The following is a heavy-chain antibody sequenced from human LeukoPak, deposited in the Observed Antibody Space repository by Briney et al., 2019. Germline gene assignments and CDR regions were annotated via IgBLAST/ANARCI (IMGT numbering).Heavy chain of an antibody. V-gene: IGHV4-34*01. CDR1: GGSFSGYY. CDR3: ARHRFLGSGSLLLEYYFDY. CDR2: INHSGST. D-gene: IGHD1-26*01. Sequence: SSETLSLTCAVYGGSFSGYYWSWIRQPPGKGLEWIGEINHSGSTNYNPSLKSRVTISVDTSKNQFSLKLSSVTAADTAVYYCARHRFLGSGSLLLEYYFDYWGQGTLVTVSS. J-gene: IGHJ4*02.